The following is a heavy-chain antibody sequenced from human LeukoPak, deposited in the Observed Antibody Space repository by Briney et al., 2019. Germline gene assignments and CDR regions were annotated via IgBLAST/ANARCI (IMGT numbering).Heavy chain of an antibody. CDR3: ARDDILTGGPDY. V-gene: IGHV1-3*01. Sequence: ASVKVSCKASGYTFTSYAMHWVRQAPGQRLEWLGWINAGNGNTKYSQKFQGRVTIARDTSASTAYMELSSLRSEDTAVYYCARDDILTGGPDYWGQGILVTVSS. J-gene: IGHJ4*02. D-gene: IGHD3-9*01. CDR1: GYTFTSYA. CDR2: INAGNGNT.